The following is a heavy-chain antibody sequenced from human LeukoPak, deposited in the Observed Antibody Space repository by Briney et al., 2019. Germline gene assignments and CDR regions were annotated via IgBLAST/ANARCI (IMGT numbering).Heavy chain of an antibody. CDR1: GFTFSGFG. CDR3: AKEYGYDSGYYFHY. Sequence: GRSLRLSCAASGFTFSGFGMHWVRQAPGKGLEWVAVISDHGRIEYYAASVKGRFTISRDNSKNTLYLQMDSVRPEDTALYYCAKEYGYDSGYYFHYWGQGTLVTVSS. CDR2: ISDHGRIE. D-gene: IGHD3-10*01. V-gene: IGHV3-30*18. J-gene: IGHJ4*02.